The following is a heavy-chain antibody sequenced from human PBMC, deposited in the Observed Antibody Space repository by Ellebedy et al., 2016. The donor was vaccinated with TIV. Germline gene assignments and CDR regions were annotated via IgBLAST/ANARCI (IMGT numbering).Heavy chain of an antibody. CDR1: GGSFSGNN. CDR2: ISHSGST. Sequence: MPSATLSLTCAVFGGSFSGNNWSWIRQPPGKGLEWIGDISHSGSTTYNPSLKSRVTVSVDSSKNQFSLKLNSVTAADTGVYYCARGACSGGSCYDPWGQGTLVTVSS. CDR3: ARGACSGGSCYDP. J-gene: IGHJ5*02. D-gene: IGHD2-15*01. V-gene: IGHV4-34*01.